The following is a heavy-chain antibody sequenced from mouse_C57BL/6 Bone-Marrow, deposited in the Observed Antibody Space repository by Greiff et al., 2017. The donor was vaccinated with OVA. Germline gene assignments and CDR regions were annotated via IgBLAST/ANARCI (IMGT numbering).Heavy chain of an antibody. Sequence: QVQLKESGAELVKPGASVKISCKASGYAFSSYWMNWVKQRPGQGLEWIGQIYPGDGDTNYNGKFKGKATLTADKSSSTAYMQLSSLTSEDSAVYFCARMSTAQAPFAYWGQGTLVTVSA. V-gene: IGHV1-80*01. CDR3: ARMSTAQAPFAY. CDR2: IYPGDGDT. D-gene: IGHD3-2*02. CDR1: GYAFSSYW. J-gene: IGHJ3*01.